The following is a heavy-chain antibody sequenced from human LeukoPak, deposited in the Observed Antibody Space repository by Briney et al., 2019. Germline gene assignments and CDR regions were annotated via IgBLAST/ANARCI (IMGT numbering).Heavy chain of an antibody. CDR2: IYSGGST. V-gene: IGHV3-53*01. Sequence: GGSLRLSCAASGFTVSSNYMSWVRQAPGKGLEWVSVIYSGGSTYHADSVKGRFTISRDNSKNTLYLQMNSLRAEDTAVYYCARNRGFRAFDIWGQGTMVTVSS. CDR3: ARNRGFRAFDI. J-gene: IGHJ3*02. CDR1: GFTVSSNY. D-gene: IGHD3-10*01.